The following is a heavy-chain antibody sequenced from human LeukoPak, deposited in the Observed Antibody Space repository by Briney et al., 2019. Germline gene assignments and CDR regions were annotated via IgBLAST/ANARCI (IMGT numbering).Heavy chain of an antibody. CDR3: ATEITPYYYMDV. D-gene: IGHD5-24*01. V-gene: IGHV3-21*01. CDR1: GFTFSSYS. Sequence: GGSLRLSCAASGFTFSSYSMNWVRQAPGRGLEWVSSISSSSTYIYYADSVKGRFTISRDNAKNSLYLQMNSLRGEDTAVYYCATEITPYYYMDVWGKGTTVTVSS. J-gene: IGHJ6*03. CDR2: ISSSSTYI.